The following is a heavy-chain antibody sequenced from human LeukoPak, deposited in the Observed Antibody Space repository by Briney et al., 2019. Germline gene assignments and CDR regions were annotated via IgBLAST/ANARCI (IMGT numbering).Heavy chain of an antibody. Sequence: GASVTVSFTSSGYTFTVYYMHWVRQAPGQGLEWMGWINPNSGGTNYAQKFQGRVTMTRDTSISTAYMELSMLRSDDTAVYYCGYDSSGYHYFDYWGQGTLVTVSS. J-gene: IGHJ4*02. CDR2: INPNSGGT. CDR3: GYDSSGYHYFDY. V-gene: IGHV1-2*02. D-gene: IGHD3-22*01. CDR1: GYTFTVYY.